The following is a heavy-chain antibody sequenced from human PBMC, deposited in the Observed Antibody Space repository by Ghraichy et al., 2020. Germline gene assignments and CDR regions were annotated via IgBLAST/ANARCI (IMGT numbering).Heavy chain of an antibody. CDR2: ISSSSSYT. Sequence: GGSLRLSCAASGFTFSDYYMSWIRQAPGKGLEWVSYISSSSSYTNYADSVKGRFTISRDNAKNSLYLQLNSLRAEDTAVYYCARGGDTAMVTYYYYYYMDVWGKGTTVTVSS. J-gene: IGHJ6*03. CDR1: GFTFSDYY. V-gene: IGHV3-11*03. D-gene: IGHD5-18*01. CDR3: ARGGDTAMVTYYYYYYMDV.